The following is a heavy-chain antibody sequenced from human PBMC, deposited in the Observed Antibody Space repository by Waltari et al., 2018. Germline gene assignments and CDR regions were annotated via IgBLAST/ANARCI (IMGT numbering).Heavy chain of an antibody. D-gene: IGHD3-22*01. CDR3: ARRRQTPSSGYYNY. Sequence: QLQLQESGPGLVKPSETLSLTCTVSGGSISSSSYYWGWIRQPPGKGLEWIGSIYYSGSTYYNPSLKSRVPISVDTSKNQFSLKLSSVTAADTAVYYCARRRQTPSSGYYNYWGQGTLVTVSS. V-gene: IGHV4-39*01. J-gene: IGHJ4*02. CDR1: GGSISSSSYY. CDR2: IYYSGST.